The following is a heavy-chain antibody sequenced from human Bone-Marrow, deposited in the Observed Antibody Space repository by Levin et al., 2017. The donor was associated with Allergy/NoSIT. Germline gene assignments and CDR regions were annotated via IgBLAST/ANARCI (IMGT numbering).Heavy chain of an antibody. D-gene: IGHD2-15*01. V-gene: IGHV3-23*01. Sequence: QRGESLKISCAASGFSFSEYVMNWIRQAPGKGLECVSTIGGNGGTTYYADSVKGRFTISRDNSKNTVYLQMGNLTAEDTAIYYCAKDFRGVVGDYFDFWGQGTLVTVSS. CDR1: GFSFSEYV. CDR3: AKDFRGVVGDYFDF. J-gene: IGHJ4*02. CDR2: IGGNGGTT.